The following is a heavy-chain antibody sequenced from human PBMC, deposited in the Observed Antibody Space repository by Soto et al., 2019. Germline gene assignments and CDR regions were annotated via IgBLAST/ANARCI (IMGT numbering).Heavy chain of an antibody. CDR2: ISGSGGST. CDR3: AKCGRRWSSSSEY. V-gene: IGHV3-23*01. Sequence: EVQLLESGGGLVQPGGSLRLSCAASGFTFSSYAMSWVRQAPGKGLEWVSAISGSGGSTYYADSGKGRFTISRDNSKNTLYLQMNSLRAEDTAVYYCAKCGRRWSSSSEYWGQGTLVTVSS. J-gene: IGHJ4*02. D-gene: IGHD6-6*01. CDR1: GFTFSSYA.